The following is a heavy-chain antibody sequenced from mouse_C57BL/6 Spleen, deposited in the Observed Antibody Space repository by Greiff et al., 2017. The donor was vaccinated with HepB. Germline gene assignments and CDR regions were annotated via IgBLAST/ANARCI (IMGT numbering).Heavy chain of an antibody. CDR1: GYTFTSYW. D-gene: IGHD1-1*01. V-gene: IGHV1-61*01. CDR2: IYPSDSET. CDR3: ARWGYYGSSYGYFDV. Sequence: LVGPGSSVKLSCKASGYTFTSYWMDWVKQRPGQGLEWIGNIYPSDSETHYNQKFKDKATLTVDKSSSTAYMQLSSLTSEDSAVYYCARWGYYGSSYGYFDVWGTGTTVTVSS. J-gene: IGHJ1*03.